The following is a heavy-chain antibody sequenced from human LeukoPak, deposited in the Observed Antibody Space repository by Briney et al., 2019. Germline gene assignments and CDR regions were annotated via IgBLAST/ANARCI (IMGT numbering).Heavy chain of an antibody. V-gene: IGHV3-53*01. CDR2: LYAGGES. Sequence: GGSLRLSCAASGFAVKSSYMSWVRQAPGKGLEWVSVLYAGGESYYADSVLGRFTISRDNSNNTVFLEMNSLTADDTAVYFCARDSAGNQYSSGNFDLWGQGTLVTVSS. D-gene: IGHD3-10*01. CDR3: ARDSAGNQYSSGNFDL. J-gene: IGHJ4*02. CDR1: GFAVKSSY.